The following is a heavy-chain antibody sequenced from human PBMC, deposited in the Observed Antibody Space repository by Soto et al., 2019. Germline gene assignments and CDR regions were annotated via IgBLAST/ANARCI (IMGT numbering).Heavy chain of an antibody. CDR1: GFTVNSNY. CDR3: ARAVSARRFDY. Sequence: GGSLRLSCAASGFTVNSNYMGWVRQAPGRGLEWVSLIYTVGSTYYADSVKGRFTISRDNSKNTLHLQMNSLRAEDTAVYYCARAVSARRFDYWGQGTLVTVSS. V-gene: IGHV3-53*01. CDR2: IYTVGST. D-gene: IGHD6-6*01. J-gene: IGHJ4*02.